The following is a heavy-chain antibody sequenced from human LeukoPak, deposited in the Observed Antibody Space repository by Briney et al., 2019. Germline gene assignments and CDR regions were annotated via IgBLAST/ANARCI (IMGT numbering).Heavy chain of an antibody. J-gene: IGHJ4*02. D-gene: IGHD5-12*01. CDR3: ARGGFGGYVIDY. V-gene: IGHV3-30-3*01. Sequence: PGGSLRLSCAASGFTFSNYAMHWVRQAPGKGLEWVAIISYDGSNKYYADSVKGRFTISRDDSKNTLYLQMNGLRSEDTAVYYCARGGFGGYVIDYWGQGTLVIVSS. CDR2: ISYDGSNK. CDR1: GFTFSNYA.